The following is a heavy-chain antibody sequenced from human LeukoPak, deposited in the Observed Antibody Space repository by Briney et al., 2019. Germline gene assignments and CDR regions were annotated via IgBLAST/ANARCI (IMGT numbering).Heavy chain of an antibody. D-gene: IGHD3-16*02. CDR3: ARAENFRSVWGSYRNYYYYMDV. V-gene: IGHV3-20*04. CDR2: INWNGGST. CDR1: GFTFDDYG. Sequence: TGGSLRLSCAASGFTFDDYGMSWVRQALGKGLEWVSGINWNGGSTGYADSVKGRFTISRDNAKNSLYLQMNSLRAEDTALYYCARAENFRSVWGSYRNYYYYMDVWGKGTTVTVSS. J-gene: IGHJ6*03.